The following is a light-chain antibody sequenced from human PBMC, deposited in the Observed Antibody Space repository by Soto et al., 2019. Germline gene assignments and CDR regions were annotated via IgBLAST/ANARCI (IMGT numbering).Light chain of an antibody. CDR3: QQYGSSGT. J-gene: IGKJ1*01. CDR1: QSVSNNY. Sequence: EDVVSQSPGALSLSPGERATLSCRASQSVSNNYLAWYQQKPGQAPRLLIYGASNRATGIPDRFSGSGSGTDFTLTISRLEPEDFAVYYCQQYGSSGTFGQGTKVDIK. V-gene: IGKV3-20*01. CDR2: GAS.